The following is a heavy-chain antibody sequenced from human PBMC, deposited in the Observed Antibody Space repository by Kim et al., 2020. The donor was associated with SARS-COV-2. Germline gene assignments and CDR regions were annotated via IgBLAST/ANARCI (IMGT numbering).Heavy chain of an antibody. J-gene: IGHJ6*02. CDR2: INHSGST. D-gene: IGHD3-10*01. CDR3: ARALVVRGVISHYYYGMDA. Sequence: SETLSLTCAVYGGSFSGYYWSWIRQPPGKGLEWIGEINHSGSTNYNPSLKSRVTISVDTSKNQFSLKLSSVTAADTAVYYCARALVVRGVISHYYYGMDAWGQGTTVTVSS. V-gene: IGHV4-34*01. CDR1: GGSFSGYY.